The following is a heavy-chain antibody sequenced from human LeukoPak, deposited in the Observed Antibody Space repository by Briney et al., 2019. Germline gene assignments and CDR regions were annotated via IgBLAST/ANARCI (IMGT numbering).Heavy chain of an antibody. Sequence: SETLSLTCAVYGGSFSGYYWSWIRQPPGKGLEWIGEINHSGSTNYNPSLKSRVTISVDTSKNQFSLELNSVTAADTAVYYCAKHRDPGIAARPGYYYYMDVWGKGTTVTVSS. D-gene: IGHD6-6*01. CDR1: GGSFSGYY. CDR3: AKHRDPGIAARPGYYYYMDV. J-gene: IGHJ6*03. CDR2: INHSGST. V-gene: IGHV4-34*01.